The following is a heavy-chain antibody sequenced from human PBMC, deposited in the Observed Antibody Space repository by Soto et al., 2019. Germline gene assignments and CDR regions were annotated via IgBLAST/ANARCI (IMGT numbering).Heavy chain of an antibody. CDR2: IIPIFGTA. CDR1: GGTFSSYA. CDR3: ARDQGDILTGYRPVYYYYYGMDV. Sequence: GASVKVSCKASGGTFSSYAIIWVRQAPGQGLEWMGGIIPIFGTANYAQKFQGRVTITADESTSTAYMELSSLRSEDTAVYYCARDQGDILTGYRPVYYYYYGMDVWGQGTTVTVSS. D-gene: IGHD3-9*01. V-gene: IGHV1-69*13. J-gene: IGHJ6*02.